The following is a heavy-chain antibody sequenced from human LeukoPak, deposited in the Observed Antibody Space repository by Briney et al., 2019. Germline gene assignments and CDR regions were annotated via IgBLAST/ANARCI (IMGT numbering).Heavy chain of an antibody. V-gene: IGHV1-46*01. J-gene: IGHJ4*02. CDR1: GYTFSKYG. Sequence: ASVKVSCKASGYTFSKYGISWVRQAPGQGLEWMGIINPSGGSTSYAQKFQGRVTMTRDMSTSTVYMELSSLRSEDTAVYYCARDIGYYYDSSGYSWDYWGQGTLVTVSS. CDR3: ARDIGYYYDSSGYSWDY. D-gene: IGHD3-22*01. CDR2: INPSGGST.